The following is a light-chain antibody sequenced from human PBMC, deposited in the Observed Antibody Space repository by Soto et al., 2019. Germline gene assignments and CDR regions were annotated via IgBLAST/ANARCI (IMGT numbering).Light chain of an antibody. J-gene: IGKJ5*01. CDR3: QQRSEWPIT. Sequence: EIVLTQSPATLSFSPGERATLSCRASQSISNYLVWYQHKPGQAPRLLISGASNRATGIPARFSGSGSGADFTLTISSLEPEDFAVYYCQQRSEWPITFGQGTRLEIK. CDR2: GAS. V-gene: IGKV3-11*01. CDR1: QSISNY.